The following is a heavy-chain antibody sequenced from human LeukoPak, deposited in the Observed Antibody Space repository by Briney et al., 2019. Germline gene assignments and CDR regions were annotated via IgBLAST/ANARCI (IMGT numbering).Heavy chain of an antibody. Sequence: GRSLRLSCAASGFTSSSYGMHWARQAPGKGLEWVAVISYDGSNKYYADSVKGRFTISRDNSKNTLYLQMNSLRAEDTAVYYCAKDGDGWDYYDSSGYYYPDYWGQGTLVTVSS. J-gene: IGHJ4*02. D-gene: IGHD3-22*01. CDR2: ISYDGSNK. V-gene: IGHV3-30*18. CDR3: AKDGDGWDYYDSSGYYYPDY. CDR1: GFTSSSYG.